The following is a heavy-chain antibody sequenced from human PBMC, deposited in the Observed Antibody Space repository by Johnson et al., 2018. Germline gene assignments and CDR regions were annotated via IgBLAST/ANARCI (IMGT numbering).Heavy chain of an antibody. CDR3: ARGQGALYNYYMDV. D-gene: IGHD3-16*01. CDR1: GSSMSNYY. V-gene: IGHV4-59*01. CDR2: VLYSGNT. Sequence: QVRLQESGPGLVKPSETLSLTCTVSGSSMSNYYWTWIRQPPGKGLEWIGFVLYSGNTNYNPSLQSRVTISVDSSKTQFSLNVISMTAADTAVYYCARGQGALYNYYMDVWGKGTTVTVS. J-gene: IGHJ6*03.